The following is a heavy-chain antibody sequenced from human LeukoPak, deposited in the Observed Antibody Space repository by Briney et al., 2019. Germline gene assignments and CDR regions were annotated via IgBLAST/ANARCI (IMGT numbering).Heavy chain of an antibody. CDR3: ARSTDQYYYDSSGYYSLGDYYYYMDV. CDR2: ISSSSSTI. V-gene: IGHV3-48*01. D-gene: IGHD3-22*01. Sequence: GGSLRLSCAASGFTFSSYSMNWDRQAPGKGLEWVSYISSSSSTIYYADSVKGRFTISRDNAKNSLYLQMNSLRAEDTAVYYCARSTDQYYYDSSGYYSLGDYYYYMDVWGKGTTVTVSS. J-gene: IGHJ6*03. CDR1: GFTFSSYS.